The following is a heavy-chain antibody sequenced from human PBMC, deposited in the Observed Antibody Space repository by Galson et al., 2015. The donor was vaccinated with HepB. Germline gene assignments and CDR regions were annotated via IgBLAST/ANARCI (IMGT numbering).Heavy chain of an antibody. Sequence: SVKVSCKASGGTFSSYTISWVRQAPGQGLEWMGRIIPILGIANYAQKFQGRVTITADKSTSTAYMELSSLRSEDTAVYYCARDEISYRATNYYYYYGMDVWGQGTTVTVSS. CDR3: ARDEISYRATNYYYYYGMDV. V-gene: IGHV1-69*04. J-gene: IGHJ6*02. CDR1: GGTFSSYT. D-gene: IGHD5-18*01. CDR2: IIPILGIA.